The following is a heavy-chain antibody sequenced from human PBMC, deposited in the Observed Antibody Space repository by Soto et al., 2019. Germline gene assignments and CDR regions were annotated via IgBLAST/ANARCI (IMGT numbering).Heavy chain of an antibody. CDR2: INPSGGST. CDR3: AATLTGTIYYYGMDV. J-gene: IGHJ6*02. Sequence: ASVKVSCKASGYTFTSYYMHWVRQAPGQGLEWMGIINPSGGSTSYAQKFQERVTITRDMSTSTAYMELSSLRSEDTAVYYCAATLTGTIYYYGMDVWGQGTTVTVSS. CDR1: GYTFTSYY. D-gene: IGHD1-20*01. V-gene: IGHV1-46*01.